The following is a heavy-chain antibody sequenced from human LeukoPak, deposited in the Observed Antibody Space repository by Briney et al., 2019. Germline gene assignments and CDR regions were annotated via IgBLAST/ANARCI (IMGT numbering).Heavy chain of an antibody. J-gene: IGHJ6*02. CDR3: ARDSGGYDFWSGSGYYYYGMDV. Sequence: SETLSLTCTVSGGSISSYYWSWIRQPAGKGLEWIGRIYTSGSTNYNPSLKSRVTMSVDTSKNQFSLKLSSVTAADTAVYYCARDSGGYDFWSGSGYYYYGMDVWGQGTTVTVSS. V-gene: IGHV4-4*07. CDR2: IYTSGST. CDR1: GGSISSYY. D-gene: IGHD3-3*01.